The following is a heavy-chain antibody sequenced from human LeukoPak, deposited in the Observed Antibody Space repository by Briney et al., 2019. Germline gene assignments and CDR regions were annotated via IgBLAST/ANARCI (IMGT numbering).Heavy chain of an antibody. V-gene: IGHV4-59*01. CDR1: GGSISSYY. CDR3: ARDFELLQNGDAFDI. J-gene: IGHJ3*02. D-gene: IGHD1-26*01. Sequence: PSETLSLTCTVSGGSISSYYWSRIRQPPGKGLEWIGYIYYSGSTNYNPSLKSRVTISVDTSKNQFSLKLSSVTAADTAVYYCARDFELLQNGDAFDIWGQGTMVTVSS. CDR2: IYYSGST.